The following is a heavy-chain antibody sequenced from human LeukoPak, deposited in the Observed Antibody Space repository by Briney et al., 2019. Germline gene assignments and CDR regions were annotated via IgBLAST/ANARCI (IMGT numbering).Heavy chain of an antibody. V-gene: IGHV4-59*01. Sequence: SETLSLTCTVSGGSISSYYWSWIRQPPGKGLEWIGYIFYSGSTNYNPSLNSRVTMSVDTSMNQFSLRLSSVTAADTAVYYCARGSIITAFDYWGQGTLVTVSS. D-gene: IGHD1-20*01. CDR3: ARGSIITAFDY. J-gene: IGHJ4*02. CDR1: GGSISSYY. CDR2: IFYSGST.